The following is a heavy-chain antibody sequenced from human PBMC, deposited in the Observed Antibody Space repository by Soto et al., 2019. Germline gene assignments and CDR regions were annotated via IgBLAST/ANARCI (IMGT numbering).Heavy chain of an antibody. J-gene: IGHJ6*02. D-gene: IGHD4-17*01. CDR3: ARGADYGDYAYYGMDV. CDR2: IIPILGIA. CDR1: GGTFSSYT. V-gene: IGHV1-69*02. Sequence: QVQLVQSGAEVKKPGSSVKVSCKASGGTFSSYTISWVRQAPGQGLEWMGRIIPILGIANYAQKFQGRVTITADKSTSTAYMELNSLRSEDTAVYYCARGADYGDYAYYGMDVWGQGTTVTVSS.